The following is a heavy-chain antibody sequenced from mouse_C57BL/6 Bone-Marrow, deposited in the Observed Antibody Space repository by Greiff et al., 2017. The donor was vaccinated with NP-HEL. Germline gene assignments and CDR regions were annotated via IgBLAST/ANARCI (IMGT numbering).Heavy chain of an antibody. Sequence: QVQLQQPGADLVKPGASVKLSCKASGYTFTSYWMHWVKQRPGRGLEWIGRIDPNSGGTKFNETVKTKATLTVDKPSSTAYMQLSSLTSEDSAVYYCARYYYGSRGWYFDVWGTGTTVTVSS. V-gene: IGHV1-72*01. CDR1: GYTFTSYW. CDR3: ARYYYGSRGWYFDV. CDR2: IDPNSGGT. J-gene: IGHJ1*03. D-gene: IGHD1-1*01.